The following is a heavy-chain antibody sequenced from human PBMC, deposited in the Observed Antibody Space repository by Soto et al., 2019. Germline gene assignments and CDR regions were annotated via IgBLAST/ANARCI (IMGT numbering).Heavy chain of an antibody. CDR3: ARAGTAYCTSTTCYLYYYVMDV. J-gene: IGHJ6*01. CDR1: GYTVTSYY. V-gene: IGHV1-46*01. Sequence: ASVKVSCKASGYTVTSYYMHWVRQVPGQGLEWMGIINPKSGSTTYAEKFQCRVTMTRDTSTNTVYMELTSLTSGEKAVYYCARAGTAYCTSTTCYLYYYVMDVWGQGNTGSSSS. CDR2: INPKSGST. D-gene: IGHD2-2*01.